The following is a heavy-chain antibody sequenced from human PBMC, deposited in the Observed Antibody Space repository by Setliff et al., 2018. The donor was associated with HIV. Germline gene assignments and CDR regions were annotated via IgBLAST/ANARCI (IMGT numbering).Heavy chain of an antibody. CDR2: IYYSGST. J-gene: IGHJ4*02. V-gene: IGHV4-39*07. Sequence: PSETLSLTCTVSGGSISSGSYYWSWIRQPPGKGLEWIGSIYYSGSTYYNPSLKSRVTISVDTSKNQFSLKLSSVTAADTAVYYCARGGYYDILTGYSNGFDYWGQGTQVTVSS. D-gene: IGHD3-9*01. CDR3: ARGGYYDILTGYSNGFDY. CDR1: GGSISSGSYY.